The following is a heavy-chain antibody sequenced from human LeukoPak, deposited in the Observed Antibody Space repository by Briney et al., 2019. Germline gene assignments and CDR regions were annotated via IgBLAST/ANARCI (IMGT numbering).Heavy chain of an antibody. CDR3: ALLGSMVRGGKS. D-gene: IGHD3-10*01. CDR2: INFNGVST. V-gene: IGHV3-20*04. Sequence: ETLSLTCAVYGGSLSGYYWSWIRQSPGKGLEWVSGINFNGVSTGFADSVKGRFTISRDNSKNTLYLQMNSLRAEDTAVYYCALLGSMVRGGKSWGQGTLVTVSS. J-gene: IGHJ4*02. CDR1: GGSLSGYY.